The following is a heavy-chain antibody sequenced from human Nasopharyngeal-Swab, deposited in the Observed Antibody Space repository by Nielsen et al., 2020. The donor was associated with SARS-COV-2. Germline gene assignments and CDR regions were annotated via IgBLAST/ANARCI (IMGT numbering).Heavy chain of an antibody. CDR2: INPSGGST. D-gene: IGHD2-2*01. CDR3: ARDGPAASYGMDV. V-gene: IGHV1-46*01. Sequence: ASVKVSCKASGYTFTSYYMHWVRQAPGQGLEWMGIINPSGGSTSYAQKFQGRVTITADESTSTAYMELSSLRSEDTAVYYCARDGPAASYGMDVWGQGTTVTVSS. J-gene: IGHJ6*02. CDR1: GYTFTSYY.